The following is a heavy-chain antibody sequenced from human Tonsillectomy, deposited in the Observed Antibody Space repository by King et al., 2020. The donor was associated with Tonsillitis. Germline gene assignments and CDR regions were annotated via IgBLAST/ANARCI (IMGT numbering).Heavy chain of an antibody. CDR1: GFTFSLYS. V-gene: IGHV3-21*01. CDR3: ARGLNYYYYGMDV. J-gene: IGHJ6*04. Sequence: VQLVESGGGLVKPGGSLRLSCAASGFTFSLYSMNWVRQAPGKGLEWVSSISSSSSYIYYADSVKGRFTISRDNAKNSLFLQMNSLRVEDTAVYYCARGLNYYYYGMDVWGKGTTVTVSS. CDR2: ISSSSSYI.